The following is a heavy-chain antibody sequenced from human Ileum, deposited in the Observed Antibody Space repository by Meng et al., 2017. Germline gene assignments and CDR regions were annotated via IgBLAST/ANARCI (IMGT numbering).Heavy chain of an antibody. CDR3: AREGFKDRGFSYDT. CDR1: GFRFSDYY. V-gene: IGHV3-11*01. Sequence: VQVVESGGGLVKPGGSRGIYCAAAGFRFSDYYMNWIRQAPGKGLEWISYISSGGSVVYYADSVKGRFTISRDNAENSLYLQMNNLRAEDTAVYYCAREGFKDRGFSYDTWGQGTLVTVSS. J-gene: IGHJ4*02. D-gene: IGHD5-18*01. CDR2: ISSGGSVV.